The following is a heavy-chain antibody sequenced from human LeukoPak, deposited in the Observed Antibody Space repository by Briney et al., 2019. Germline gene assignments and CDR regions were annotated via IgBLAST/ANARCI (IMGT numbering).Heavy chain of an antibody. CDR3: ARGTDSYSSSSRYYYYYMDV. J-gene: IGHJ6*03. V-gene: IGHV4-61*02. D-gene: IGHD6-6*01. CDR2: IYTSGST. CDR1: GGSISSGSYC. Sequence: SQTLSLTCTVSGGSISSGSYCWSWIRQPAEKGLEWIGRIYTSGSTNYNPSLKSRVTISVDTSKNQFSLKLSSVTAADTAVYYCARGTDSYSSSSRYYYYYMDVWGKGTTVTVSS.